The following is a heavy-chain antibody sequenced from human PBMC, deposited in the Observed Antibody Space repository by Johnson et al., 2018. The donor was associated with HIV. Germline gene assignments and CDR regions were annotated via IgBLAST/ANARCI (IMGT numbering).Heavy chain of an antibody. J-gene: IGHJ3*01. CDR3: ARWNFAFDV. D-gene: IGHD1-7*01. Sequence: EVQLVESGGGLVQPGGSLRLSCAASGFTFSSYAMSWVRQAPGKGLEWVANIKQDGSEKRYADSVKGRFTISRDNAENSMYLQMNSLRAEDTAVYYCARWNFAFDVWDQGTMVTVSS. V-gene: IGHV3-7*04. CDR1: GFTFSSYA. CDR2: IKQDGSEK.